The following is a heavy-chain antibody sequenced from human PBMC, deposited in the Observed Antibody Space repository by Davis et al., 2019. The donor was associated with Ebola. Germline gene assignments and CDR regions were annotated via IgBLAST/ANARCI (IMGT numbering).Heavy chain of an antibody. CDR3: ARDSGIAVAGTNGAFDI. Sequence: ASVKVSCKASGYTSTSYGISWVRQAPGQGLEWMGWISAYNGNTNYAQKLQGRVTMTTDTSTSTAYMELRSLRSDDTAVYYCARDSGIAVAGTNGAFDIWGQGTMVTVSS. V-gene: IGHV1-18*01. D-gene: IGHD6-19*01. CDR1: GYTSTSYG. J-gene: IGHJ3*02. CDR2: ISAYNGNT.